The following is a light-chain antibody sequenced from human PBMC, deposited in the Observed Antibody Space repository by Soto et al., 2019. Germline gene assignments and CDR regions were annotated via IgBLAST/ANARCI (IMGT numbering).Light chain of an antibody. CDR1: QSVSSN. Sequence: EIVMTQSPATLSVSPGERATLSCRASQSVSSNLAWYQQKPGQAPRLLIYGASTRATGIPARFSGSGSGTEFTLTISSLQSEDFAVYYCKQYNNWRPFGQGTKVDIK. CDR2: GAS. CDR3: KQYNNWRP. J-gene: IGKJ1*01. V-gene: IGKV3-15*01.